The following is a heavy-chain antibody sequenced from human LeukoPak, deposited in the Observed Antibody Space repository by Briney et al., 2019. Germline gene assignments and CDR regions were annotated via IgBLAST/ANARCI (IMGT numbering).Heavy chain of an antibody. J-gene: IGHJ4*02. CDR1: GFTFSSYW. CDR2: IKQDGSEK. V-gene: IGHV3-7*01. D-gene: IGHD5-18*01. Sequence: PGGSLRLSCAASGFTFSSYWMSWVRQAPGKGLEWVANIKQDGSEKHYVDSVKGRFTISRDNAKNSLYLQMNSLRAEDTAVYYCAKDVTGYSYGPLDLDYWGQGTLVTVSS. CDR3: AKDVTGYSYGPLDLDY.